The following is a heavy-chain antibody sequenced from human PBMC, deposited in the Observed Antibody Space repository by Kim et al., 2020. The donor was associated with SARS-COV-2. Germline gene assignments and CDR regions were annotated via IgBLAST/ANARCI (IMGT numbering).Heavy chain of an antibody. CDR2: ISWNSGSI. D-gene: IGHD2-2*01. V-gene: IGHV3-9*01. CDR1: GFTFGDYA. Sequence: GGSLRLSCAASGFTFGDYAMHWVRQAPGKGLEWVSGISWNSGSIGYADSVKGRFTISRDNAKNSLYLQMNSLRAEDTALYYCAKDIRGRDIVVVPAAMGAFDIWGQGTMVTVSS. J-gene: IGHJ3*02. CDR3: AKDIRGRDIVVVPAAMGAFDI.